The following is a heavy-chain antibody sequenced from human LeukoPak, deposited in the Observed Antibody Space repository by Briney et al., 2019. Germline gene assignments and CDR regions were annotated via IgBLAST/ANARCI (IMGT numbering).Heavy chain of an antibody. J-gene: IGHJ4*02. Sequence: ASVKVSCKASGYTFTTYGISWVRQAPGQGLEWMGWISAYNGNTNYAQKLQGRVTMTTDTSTSTAYMELWSLKSDDTAVYYCARDSFLEAAAGEFDYWGQGTLVTVSS. D-gene: IGHD6-13*01. CDR1: GYTFTTYG. V-gene: IGHV1-18*01. CDR3: ARDSFLEAAAGEFDY. CDR2: ISAYNGNT.